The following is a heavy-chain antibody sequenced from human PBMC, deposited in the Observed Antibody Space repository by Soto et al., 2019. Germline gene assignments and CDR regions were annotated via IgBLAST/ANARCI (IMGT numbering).Heavy chain of an antibody. CDR1: GGTFSSYA. Sequence: QVPLVQSGAEVKKPGSSVKVSCKASGGTFSSYAISWVRQAPGQGLEWMGGIIPISGTANYAQKFQGRVTITADESTSTAYMELSSLRSEDTAVYYCERESPSTYGDYPLDDAFDIWGQGTMVTVSS. J-gene: IGHJ3*02. CDR3: ERESPSTYGDYPLDDAFDI. V-gene: IGHV1-69*01. CDR2: IIPISGTA. D-gene: IGHD4-17*01.